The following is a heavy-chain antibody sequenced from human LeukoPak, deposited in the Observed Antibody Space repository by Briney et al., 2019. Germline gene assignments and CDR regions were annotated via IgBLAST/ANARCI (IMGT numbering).Heavy chain of an antibody. V-gene: IGHV3-48*02. D-gene: IGHD3-9*01. Sequence: QPGGSLRLSCAASGFTFSSYSMNWVRQAPGKGLEWVSYISSSSSTIYYADSVKGRFTISRDNAKNSLYLQMNSLRDGDTAVYYCARHFLYDILTGYYYGMDVWGQGTTVTVSS. CDR1: GFTFSSYS. CDR2: ISSSSSTI. CDR3: ARHFLYDILTGYYYGMDV. J-gene: IGHJ6*02.